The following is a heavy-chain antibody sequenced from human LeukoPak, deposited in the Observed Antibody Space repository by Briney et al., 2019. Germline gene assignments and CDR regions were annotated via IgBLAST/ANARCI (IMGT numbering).Heavy chain of an antibody. J-gene: IGHJ4*02. CDR3: ARSLSVGGYYVHFDY. V-gene: IGHV4-39*07. CDR1: GGSISSSSYY. D-gene: IGHD3-3*01. CDR2: IYYSGST. Sequence: SETLSLTCTVSGGSISSSSYYWGWIRQPPGKGLEWIGSIYYSGSTYYNPSLESRVTISVDTSKNQFSLKLSSVTAADTAVYYCARSLSVGGYYVHFDYWGQGTLVTVSS.